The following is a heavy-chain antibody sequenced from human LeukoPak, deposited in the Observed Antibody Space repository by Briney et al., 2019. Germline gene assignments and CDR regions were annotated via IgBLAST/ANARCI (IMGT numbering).Heavy chain of an antibody. CDR3: ARGPYYYDSSGSFGIDY. D-gene: IGHD3-22*01. CDR1: GGSISSGDYS. V-gene: IGHV4-30-4*01. Sequence: SETLSLTCTVSGGSISSGDYSWSWIRQPPGEGLEWIGYIYYSGSTYYNPSLKSRVTISVDTSKNQFSLKLSSVTAADTAVYYCARGPYYYDSSGSFGIDYWGQGTLVTVSS. CDR2: IYYSGST. J-gene: IGHJ4*02.